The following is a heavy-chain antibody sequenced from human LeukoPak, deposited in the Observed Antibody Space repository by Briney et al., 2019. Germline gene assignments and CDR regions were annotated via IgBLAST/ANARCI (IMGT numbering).Heavy chain of an antibody. CDR2: IDPSGTAL. D-gene: IGHD1-20*01. Sequence: PGGSLRLSCAASGFTLRDYVMSWVRQAPGKGLEWVSYIDPSGTALFYADSVKGRFTTSRANGKNSLYLQLRSLRADDTAGYYCARAGYNWNWGQGTLVTVSS. CDR1: GFTLRDYV. J-gene: IGHJ4*02. CDR3: ARAGYNWN. V-gene: IGHV3-11*01.